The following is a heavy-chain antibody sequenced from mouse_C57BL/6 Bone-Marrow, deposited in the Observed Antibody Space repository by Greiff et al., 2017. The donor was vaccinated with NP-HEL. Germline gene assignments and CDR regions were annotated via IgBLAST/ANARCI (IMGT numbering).Heavy chain of an antibody. Sequence: EVKLMESGGGLVKPGGSLKLSCAASGFTFSSYAMSWVRQTPAKRLEWVATISDGGSYTYYPDNVKGRFTISRDNAKNNLYLQMSHLKSEDTAMYYCARDDGYYEGFAYWGQGTLVTVSA. CDR3: ARDDGYYEGFAY. CDR1: GFTFSSYA. CDR2: ISDGGSYT. D-gene: IGHD2-3*01. J-gene: IGHJ3*01. V-gene: IGHV5-4*01.